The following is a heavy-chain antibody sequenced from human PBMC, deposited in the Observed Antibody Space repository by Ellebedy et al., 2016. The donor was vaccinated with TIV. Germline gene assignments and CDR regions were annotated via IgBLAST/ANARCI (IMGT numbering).Heavy chain of an antibody. J-gene: IGHJ5*02. Sequence: ASVKVSXKASGGTFSSYAISWVRQAPGQGLEWMGWINPNSGGTNYAQKFQGWVTMTRDTSISTAYMELSRLRSDDTAVYYCAREGCSGGSCIWFDPWGQGTLVTVSS. CDR2: INPNSGGT. CDR1: GGTFSSYA. CDR3: AREGCSGGSCIWFDP. V-gene: IGHV1-2*04. D-gene: IGHD2-15*01.